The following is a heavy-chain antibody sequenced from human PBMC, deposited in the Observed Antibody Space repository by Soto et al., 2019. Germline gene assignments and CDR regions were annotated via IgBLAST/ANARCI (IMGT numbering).Heavy chain of an antibody. CDR2: IYYSGST. CDR1: GGSISSSSYY. J-gene: IGHJ6*02. Sequence: QLQLQESGPGLVKPSETLSLTCSVSGGSISSSSYYWGWIRQPTGKGLEWIGSIYYSGSTYYNPSLKSRVTISVDTSKNQFSLKLSSVTAADTAVYYCARLWGTKMGGNWYGSGIGRRGMDVWGQGTTVTVSS. CDR3: ARLWGTKMGGNWYGSGIGRRGMDV. V-gene: IGHV4-39*01. D-gene: IGHD3-10*01.